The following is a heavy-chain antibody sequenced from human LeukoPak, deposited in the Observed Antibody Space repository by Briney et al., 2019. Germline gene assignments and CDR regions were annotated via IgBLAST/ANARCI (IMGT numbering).Heavy chain of an antibody. D-gene: IGHD6-19*01. CDR3: ARHGGISSDWYYFDY. Sequence: GESLKISCKGSGYSFTSYWIGWVRQMPGKGLEWMGIIYPGDSDTRYSPSFQGQVTISADKSISAAYLQWSSLKASDTAMYYCARHGGISSDWYYFDYWGQGTLVTVSS. CDR1: GYSFTSYW. J-gene: IGHJ4*02. V-gene: IGHV5-51*01. CDR2: IYPGDSDT.